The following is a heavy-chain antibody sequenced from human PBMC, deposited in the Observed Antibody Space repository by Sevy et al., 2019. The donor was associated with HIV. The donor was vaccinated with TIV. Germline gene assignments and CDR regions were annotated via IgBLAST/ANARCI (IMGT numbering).Heavy chain of an antibody. D-gene: IGHD3-9*01. CDR2: IKSKSDGGTR. J-gene: IGHJ5*01. V-gene: IGHV3-15*01. CDR3: AAGLGKSDSDS. Sequence: GGSLRLSCAASGFTVSNAWMNWVRQAPGKGLEWVGRIKSKSDGGTRDLAAPVKGRVSISRDASRNTVSLEISSLKIEDTGMYYCAAGLGKSDSDSWGQGTLVTVSS. CDR1: GFTVSNAW.